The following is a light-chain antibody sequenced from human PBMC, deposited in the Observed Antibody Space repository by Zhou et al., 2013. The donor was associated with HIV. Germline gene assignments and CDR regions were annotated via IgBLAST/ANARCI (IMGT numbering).Light chain of an antibody. J-gene: IGKJ1*01. CDR2: GAS. CDR3: QQYGSSIPT. V-gene: IGKV3-20*01. CDR1: QSVSSN. Sequence: EIVLTQSPGTLSLSPGERATLSCRASQSVSSNLAWYQQKPGQAPRLLMFGASSRATGIPDRFSGSGSGTDFTLTISRLEPEDFAVYYCQQYGSSIPTFGQGTKVEIK.